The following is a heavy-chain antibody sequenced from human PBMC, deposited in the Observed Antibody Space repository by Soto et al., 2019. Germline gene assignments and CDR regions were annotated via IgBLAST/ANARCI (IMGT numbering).Heavy chain of an antibody. CDR2: ISHDVTNQ. D-gene: IGHD3-22*01. CDR1: GFTFSNYA. CDR3: ARGDNFYDSSGYYY. J-gene: IGHJ4*02. V-gene: IGHV3-30-3*01. Sequence: QVQLVGSGGGVVQPGRSLRLSCVASGFTFSNYAMHWVRQTPGKGLEWVAVISHDVTNQYYADSVKGRFTISRDNSKNTLYVQMNSLRAEDTAVYYCARGDNFYDSSGYYYWGQGPLVTVSS.